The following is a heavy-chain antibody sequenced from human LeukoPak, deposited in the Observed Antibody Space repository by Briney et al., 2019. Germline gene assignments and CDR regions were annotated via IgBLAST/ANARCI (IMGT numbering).Heavy chain of an antibody. D-gene: IGHD3-22*01. V-gene: IGHV1-18*01. CDR2: ISAYNGNT. Sequence: GASVKVSCKASGYTFTSYGISWVRQAPGQGLEWMGWISAYNGNTNYAQKLQGRVTMTTDTSTSTAYMELRSLRSDDTAVYYCARARDYYDSSGYIPWGQGTPVTVSS. CDR3: ARARDYYDSSGYIP. J-gene: IGHJ5*02. CDR1: GYTFTSYG.